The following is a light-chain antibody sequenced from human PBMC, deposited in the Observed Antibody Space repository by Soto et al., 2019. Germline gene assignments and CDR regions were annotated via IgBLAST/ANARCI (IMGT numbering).Light chain of an antibody. CDR1: QVIGDT. CDR3: QHYNNWPLT. Sequence: EIVLTQSPDTLSFSPGDGATLSWLALQVIGDTLACYQHKPGQTHRLLIYDTSTRATGVPTRFSGSRSGAEFTLTVNSMQSEDFAVYYCQHYNNWPLTFGGGAKVDIK. V-gene: IGKV3-15*01. CDR2: DTS. J-gene: IGKJ4*01.